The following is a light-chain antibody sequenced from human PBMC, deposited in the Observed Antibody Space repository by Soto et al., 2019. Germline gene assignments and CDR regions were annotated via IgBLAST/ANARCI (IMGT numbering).Light chain of an antibody. CDR2: DAA. V-gene: IGKV1-5*01. CDR1: QSISTW. Sequence: DIQMTHSPSALSASVGDTVTITCRASQSISTWLASYQQKSGKAPKLLIYDAASLESGVPSWFSGGGAGTEVTLSISSLQSEDFSVFYCQHYSNRPPDTFGQGTKVDIK. J-gene: IGKJ2*01. CDR3: QHYSNRPPDT.